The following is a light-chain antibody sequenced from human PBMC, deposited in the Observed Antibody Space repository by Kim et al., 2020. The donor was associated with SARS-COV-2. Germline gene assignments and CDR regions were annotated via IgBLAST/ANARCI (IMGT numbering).Light chain of an antibody. V-gene: IGLV3-1*01. CDR3: QAWDSSSVV. CDR1: KLGDKY. CDR2: QDS. J-gene: IGLJ2*01. Sequence: VSPGQTASITCSGDKLGDKYACWYQQKPGQSPVPVIYQDSKRPSGIPELFSGSNSGNTATLTISGTQAMDEADYYCQAWDSSSVVFGGGTQLTVL.